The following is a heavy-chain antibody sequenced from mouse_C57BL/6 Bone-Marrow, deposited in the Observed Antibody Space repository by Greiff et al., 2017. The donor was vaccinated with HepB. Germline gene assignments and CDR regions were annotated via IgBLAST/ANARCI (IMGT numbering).Heavy chain of an antibody. CDR1: GYTFTSYW. V-gene: IGHV1-72*01. Sequence: QVQLQQPGAELVKPGASVKLSCKASGYTFTSYWMHWVKQRPGRGLEWIGRIVPDSGGTKYNEKFKSKATLTVETSSSTAYMQLSSLTSEDSAVYYCGRGRDYAMDYWGQGTSVTVSS. CDR3: GRGRDYAMDY. CDR2: IVPDSGGT. J-gene: IGHJ4*01.